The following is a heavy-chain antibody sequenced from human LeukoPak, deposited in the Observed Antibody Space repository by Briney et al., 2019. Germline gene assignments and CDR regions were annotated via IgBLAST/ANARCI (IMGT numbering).Heavy chain of an antibody. D-gene: IGHD6-13*01. CDR3: ARGGSSSWSFYYFDY. V-gene: IGHV3-7*04. J-gene: IGHJ4*02. CDR1: GFTFSSYW. CDR2: IKQDGSEK. Sequence: GGSLRLSCAPSGFTFSSYWMSWVRQAPGKGLEWVANIKQDGSEKYYVDSVRGRFTISRDNAKNSLYLQMNSLRAEDMAVYYCARGGSSSWSFYYFDYWGQGTLVTVSS.